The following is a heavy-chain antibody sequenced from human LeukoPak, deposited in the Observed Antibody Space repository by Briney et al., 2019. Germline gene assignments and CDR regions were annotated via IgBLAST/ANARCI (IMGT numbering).Heavy chain of an antibody. Sequence: GGSLRLSCAASGFTFSDYYMSWIRQAPGKGLEWVANIKDDGSDKYYVDSVKGRFSISKDNAKNALYLQMNSLRVGDTAVYYCVPLNWNPPGDFDRWGQGTLVTVSS. CDR1: GFTFSDYY. CDR2: IKDDGSDK. J-gene: IGHJ4*02. V-gene: IGHV3-7*01. D-gene: IGHD1-20*01. CDR3: VPLNWNPPGDFDR.